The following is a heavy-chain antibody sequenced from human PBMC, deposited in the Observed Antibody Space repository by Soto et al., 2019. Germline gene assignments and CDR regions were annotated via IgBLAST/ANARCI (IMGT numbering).Heavy chain of an antibody. D-gene: IGHD1-7*01. CDR2: IYYSGST. CDR3: ARFNWNYGIDRTIGLSAFDY. Sequence: SETLSLTCTVSGGSISSYYWSWIRQPPGKGLEWIGYIYYSGSTNYNPSLKSRVTISVDTSKNQFSLKLSSVTAADTAVYYCARFNWNYGIDRTIGLSAFDYWGQGTLVTVSS. J-gene: IGHJ4*02. CDR1: GGSISSYY. V-gene: IGHV4-59*12.